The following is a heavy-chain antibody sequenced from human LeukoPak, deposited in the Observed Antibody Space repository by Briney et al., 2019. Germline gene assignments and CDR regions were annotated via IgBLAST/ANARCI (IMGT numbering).Heavy chain of an antibody. D-gene: IGHD2-8*02. CDR3: ARGGNTGFDY. J-gene: IGHJ4*02. V-gene: IGHV3-48*02. CDR1: GFTFSSFS. Sequence: PGGSLRLSCAASGFTFSSFSMNWVRHAPGKGLEWVSYISSSSNTIYYADSVKGRFTISRDNAKNSLYLQMNSLRDEDTAVYYCARGGNTGFDYWGQGTLVTVSS. CDR2: ISSSSNTI.